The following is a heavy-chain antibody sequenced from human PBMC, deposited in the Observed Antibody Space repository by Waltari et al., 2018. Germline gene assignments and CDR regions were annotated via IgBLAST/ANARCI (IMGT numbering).Heavy chain of an antibody. J-gene: IGHJ2*01. CDR1: GGSISSGSYY. V-gene: IGHV4-61*02. D-gene: IGHD3-10*01. CDR3: ARESYGSGSYSYWYFDL. CDR2: IYTSGST. Sequence: QVQLQESGPGLVKPSQTLSLTCTVSGGSISSGSYYWSWIRQPAGKGLEWIGRIYTSGSTNYHPSLKSRVTISVDTSKNQFSLKLSSVTAADTAVYYCARESYGSGSYSYWYFDLWGRGTLVTVSS.